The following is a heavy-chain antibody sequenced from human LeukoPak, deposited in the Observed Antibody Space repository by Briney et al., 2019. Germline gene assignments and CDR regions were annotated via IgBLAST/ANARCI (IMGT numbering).Heavy chain of an antibody. D-gene: IGHD3-22*01. CDR3: VRELPPVVQYYFDY. CDR1: GFTFSDYG. V-gene: IGHV3-33*01. CDR2: IWYDGSNK. Sequence: PGGSLRLSCAASGFTFSDYGMHWVRQAPGKGLEWVAVIWYDGSNKYYADSVKGRFTISRDNSRNTLYQQMNSLRAEDTAVYYCVRELPPVVQYYFDYWGPGTLVTVSS. J-gene: IGHJ4*02.